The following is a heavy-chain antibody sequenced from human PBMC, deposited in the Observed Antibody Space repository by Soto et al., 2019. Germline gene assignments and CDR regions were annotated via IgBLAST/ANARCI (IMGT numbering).Heavy chain of an antibody. CDR2: IYYSGST. CDR3: ARCAPRGLGTYYFDY. J-gene: IGHJ4*02. D-gene: IGHD4-17*01. Sequence: QVQLQESGPGLVKPSETLSLTCTVSGGSISSYYWSWIRQPPGKGLEWIGYIYYSGSTNYNPSLKSRVTISVDTSKKQFSLKLSSVTAADTAVYYCARCAPRGLGTYYFDYWGQGTLVTVSS. CDR1: GGSISSYY. V-gene: IGHV4-59*01.